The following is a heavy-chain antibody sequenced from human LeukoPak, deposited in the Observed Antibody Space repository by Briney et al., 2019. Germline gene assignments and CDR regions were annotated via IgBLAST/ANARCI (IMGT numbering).Heavy chain of an antibody. Sequence: PSETLSLTCTVSDGSIANSRYYWGWIRQPPGKGLEWIGNIHYSGNTYYNPSLQRRVTIFVDTSKNQFSLKLSSMTAADTAFYYCARQDIALVNGYGDWFAPWGEGTLVTVSS. CDR1: DGSIANSRYY. J-gene: IGHJ5*02. V-gene: IGHV4-39*01. CDR2: IHYSGNT. D-gene: IGHD5-18*01. CDR3: ARQDIALVNGYGDWFAP.